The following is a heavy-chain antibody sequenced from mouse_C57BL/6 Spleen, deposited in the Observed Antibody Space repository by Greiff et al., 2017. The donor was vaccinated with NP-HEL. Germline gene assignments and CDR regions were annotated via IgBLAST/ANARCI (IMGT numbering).Heavy chain of an antibody. CDR1: GFTFSSYA. CDR2: ISDGGSYT. CDR3: ARGREGYFDY. J-gene: IGHJ2*01. Sequence: EVHLVESGGGLVKPGGSLKLSCAASGFTFSSYAMSWVRQTPEKRLEWVATISDGGSYTYYPDNVKGRFTISRDNAKNNLYLQMSHLKSEDTAMYYCARGREGYFDYWGQGTTLTVSS. V-gene: IGHV5-4*01.